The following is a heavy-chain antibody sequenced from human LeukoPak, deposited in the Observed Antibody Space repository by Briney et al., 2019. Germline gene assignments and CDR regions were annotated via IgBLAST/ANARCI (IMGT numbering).Heavy chain of an antibody. CDR1: GFTFSSYW. V-gene: IGHV3-7*01. J-gene: IGHJ4*02. CDR3: ARVRRLGELYYFDY. D-gene: IGHD3-16*01. Sequence: GGSLRLSCVASGFTFSSYWMSWVRQAPGKGLEWVANIKQDGSEKYYVDSVKGRFTISRDNAKNSLYLQMNSLRAEDTAVYYCARVRRLGELYYFDYWGQGTLVTVSS. CDR2: IKQDGSEK.